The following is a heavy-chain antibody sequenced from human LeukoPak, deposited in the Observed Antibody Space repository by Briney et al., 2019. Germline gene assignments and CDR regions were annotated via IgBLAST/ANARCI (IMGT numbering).Heavy chain of an antibody. D-gene: IGHD4-23*01. Sequence: PSETLSLTCTVSGGSISSSSYYWGWIRQPPGKGLEWIGSIYYSGSTYYNPSLKSRVTISVDTSKNQFSLKLSSVTAADTAVYHCARIGGNGDWFDPWGRGTLVTVSS. CDR3: ARIGGNGDWFDP. J-gene: IGHJ5*02. CDR2: IYYSGST. V-gene: IGHV4-39*07. CDR1: GGSISSSSYY.